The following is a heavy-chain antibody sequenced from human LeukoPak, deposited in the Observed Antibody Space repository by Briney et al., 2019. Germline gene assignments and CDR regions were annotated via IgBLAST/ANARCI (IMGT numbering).Heavy chain of an antibody. J-gene: IGHJ4*02. CDR2: IVPIFGTA. CDR3: ARDLVSLTGYLDY. CDR1: GGTFSSYA. Sequence: ASVKVSCKASGGTFSSYAISWVRQAPGQGLEWMGWIVPIFGTANYAQKFQGRVTITTDESTSTAYMELSSLRSEDTAVYYCARDLVSLTGYLDYWGQGTLVTVSS. D-gene: IGHD3-9*01. V-gene: IGHV1-69*05.